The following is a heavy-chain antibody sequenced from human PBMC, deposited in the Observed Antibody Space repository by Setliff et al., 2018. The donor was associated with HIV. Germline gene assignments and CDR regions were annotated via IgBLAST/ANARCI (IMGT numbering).Heavy chain of an antibody. CDR3: ASAGAWQRNALDI. V-gene: IGHV1-2*02. CDR2: INPNNGGR. CDR1: GYTFTSDY. D-gene: IGHD5-12*01. Sequence: ASVKVSCKASGYTFTSDYIHWVRQAPGQGLEWMGIINPNNGGRNYAQRFLGRVTMTRDTSISTAYMELSRLKFDDTAVYYCASAGAWQRNALDIWGQGTMVTVSS. J-gene: IGHJ3*02.